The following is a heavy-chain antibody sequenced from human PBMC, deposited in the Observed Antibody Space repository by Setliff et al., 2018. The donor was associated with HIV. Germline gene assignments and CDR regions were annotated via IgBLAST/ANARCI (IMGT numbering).Heavy chain of an antibody. CDR1: GFSFNTYS. Sequence: GGSLRLSCAVSGFSFNTYSMNWVRQAPGKGLEWVSSISSSGGYIFYADSVKGRFTISRDNAKNSLYLQMNSLRAEDTAVYYCARAVHSGWYYFDYWGQGTLVTVSS. D-gene: IGHD6-19*01. CDR2: ISSSGGYI. V-gene: IGHV3-21*06. CDR3: ARAVHSGWYYFDY. J-gene: IGHJ4*02.